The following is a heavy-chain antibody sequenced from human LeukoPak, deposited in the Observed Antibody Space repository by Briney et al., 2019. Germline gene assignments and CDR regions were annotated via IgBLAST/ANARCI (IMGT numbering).Heavy chain of an antibody. CDR3: ARALTTLTYEGY. J-gene: IGHJ4*02. Sequence: PGGSLRLSCADSGFTFSSYTMHWIRQAPGKGLEWVSSISGSNSYIFYADSVKGRFTVSRDNAKDSLYLQMNSLRAEDTAVYYCARALTTLTYEGYWGQGTLVTVSS. CDR2: ISGSNSYI. D-gene: IGHD1-1*01. V-gene: IGHV3-21*01. CDR1: GFTFSSYT.